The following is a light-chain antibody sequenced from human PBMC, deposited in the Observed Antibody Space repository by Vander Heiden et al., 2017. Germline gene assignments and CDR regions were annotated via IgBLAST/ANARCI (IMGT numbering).Light chain of an antibody. V-gene: IGLV3-1*01. Sequence: SYELTQPPSVSVSAGQTASITCSGDKLGAKYACWYQQTPGQSPVLVIYQDSKRPSGIPDRFSGSNSGNTATLTISGTQAMDEADYDCQAWDSSTVVFGGGTKLTVL. J-gene: IGLJ3*02. CDR1: KLGAKY. CDR3: QAWDSSTVV. CDR2: QDS.